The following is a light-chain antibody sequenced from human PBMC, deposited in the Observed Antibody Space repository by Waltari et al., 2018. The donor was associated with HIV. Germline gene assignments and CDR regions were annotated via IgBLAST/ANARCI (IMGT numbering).Light chain of an antibody. Sequence: SYELTQPPSVSVSPGQTARITCPGDALPKQYAYWYQQKPGQAPVLVIYKDTGRPSGIPERFSGASSGTTVTLTITGVQAEDEASYYCQSTHSRGTYVVFGGGTKLTVL. CDR1: ALPKQY. CDR2: KDT. J-gene: IGLJ2*01. V-gene: IGLV3-25*03. CDR3: QSTHSRGTYVV.